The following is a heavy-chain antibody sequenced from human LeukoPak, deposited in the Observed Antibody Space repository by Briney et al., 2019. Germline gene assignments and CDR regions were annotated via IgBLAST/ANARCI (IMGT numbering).Heavy chain of an antibody. CDR3: AADTYYYDSSGYYRGAFDI. J-gene: IGHJ3*02. CDR1: GFTFTSSA. V-gene: IGHV1-58*01. Sequence: ASVKVSCKASGFTFTSSAVQWARQARGQRLEWIGWIVVGSGNTNYAQKFQERVTITRDMSTSTAYMELSSLRSEDTAVYYCAADTYYYDSSGYYRGAFDIWGQGTMVTVSS. D-gene: IGHD3-22*01. CDR2: IVVGSGNT.